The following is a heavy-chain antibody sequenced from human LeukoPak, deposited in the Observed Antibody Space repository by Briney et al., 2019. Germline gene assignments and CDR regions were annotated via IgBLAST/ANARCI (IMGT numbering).Heavy chain of an antibody. J-gene: IGHJ4*02. V-gene: IGHV4-61*02. CDR3: ARWGSSSSAGLIGYSSGWTDY. CDR1: GGSISSGSYY. D-gene: IGHD6-19*01. Sequence: PSETLSLTCTVSGGSISSGSYYWSWIRQPAGKGLEWIGRIYTSGSTNYNPSLKSRVTISVDTSKNQFSLKLSSVTAADTAVYYCARWGSSSSAGLIGYSSGWTDYWGQGTLVTVSS. CDR2: IYTSGST.